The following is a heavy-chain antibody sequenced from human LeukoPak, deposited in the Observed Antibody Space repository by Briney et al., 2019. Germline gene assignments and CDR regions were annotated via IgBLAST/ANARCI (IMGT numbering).Heavy chain of an antibody. D-gene: IGHD2-15*01. CDR1: GGSISSYY. CDR3: ARDLEYCSGGSCYDWFDP. Sequence: SETLSLTCTVSGGSISSYYWSWIRQPAGKGLEWIGRIYTSGSTNYNPSLKSRVTMSVDTSKNQFSLKLSSVTAADTAVYYCARDLEYCSGGSCYDWFDPWGQGTLVTVSS. CDR2: IYTSGST. J-gene: IGHJ5*02. V-gene: IGHV4-4*07.